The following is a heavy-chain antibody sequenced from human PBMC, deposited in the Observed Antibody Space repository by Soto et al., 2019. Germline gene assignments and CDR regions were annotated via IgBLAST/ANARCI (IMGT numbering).Heavy chain of an antibody. V-gene: IGHV1-8*01. CDR1: GYTFNIYD. CDR2: MNPNSGNT. D-gene: IGHD6-13*01. CDR3: ARLELLIAPYSSSPGPFDY. J-gene: IGHJ4*02. Sequence: ASVKVSCKASGYTFNIYDINWVRQATGQGLEWMGWMNPNSGNTGYAQKFQGRVTMTRNTSVSTAYMELSSLRSEDTAVYYCARLELLIAPYSSSPGPFDYWGQGTQVTVSS.